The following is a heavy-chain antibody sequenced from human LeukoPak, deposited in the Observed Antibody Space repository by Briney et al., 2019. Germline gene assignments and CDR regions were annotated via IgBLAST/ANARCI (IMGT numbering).Heavy chain of an antibody. CDR1: GASISSYY. Sequence: PSETLSLTCTVSGASISSYYWTWTRQPPGRGLEWIGYIYYSGSTNYNPSLKSRVTISVDTSKNQFSLKLSSVTAADTAVYYCAREGYYYGSGSPYNWFDPWGQGTLVTVSS. CDR2: IYYSGST. V-gene: IGHV4-59*12. CDR3: AREGYYYGSGSPYNWFDP. D-gene: IGHD3-10*01. J-gene: IGHJ5*02.